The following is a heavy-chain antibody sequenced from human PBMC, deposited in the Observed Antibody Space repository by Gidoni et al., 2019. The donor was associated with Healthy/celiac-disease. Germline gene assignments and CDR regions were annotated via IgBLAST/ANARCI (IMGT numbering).Heavy chain of an antibody. J-gene: IGHJ3*02. CDR1: GFALRTRGVR. CDR2: IDWDDDK. CDR3: SLSSDEGLYDAFDI. Sequence: QVTLKETGPALVKRTQTHTLSCTFSGFALRTRGVRASGLRQPPAKALEWLARIDWDDDKFYRTSLKTRLTISKDTSTTQVVLTMPNMDPVDPATYYCSLSSDEGLYDAFDIWGHGTMVTVSS. V-gene: IGHV2-70*04. D-gene: IGHD3-10*01.